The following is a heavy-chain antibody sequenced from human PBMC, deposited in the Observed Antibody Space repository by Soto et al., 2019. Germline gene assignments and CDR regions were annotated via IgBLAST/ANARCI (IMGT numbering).Heavy chain of an antibody. J-gene: IGHJ4*02. CDR2: VIPIFDVT. D-gene: IGHD6-13*01. V-gene: IGHV1-69*02. Sequence: QVQLVQSGSEVKKPGSSVKVSCKASGGTFSIYTISWVRQAPGQGLEWMGRVIPIFDVTSYAQRFQGRVTITADKSTTTAYIELRSLRSEDTAVYYCARDRDNSNWPNFDYWGQGTLVTVSS. CDR1: GGTFSIYT. CDR3: ARDRDNSNWPNFDY.